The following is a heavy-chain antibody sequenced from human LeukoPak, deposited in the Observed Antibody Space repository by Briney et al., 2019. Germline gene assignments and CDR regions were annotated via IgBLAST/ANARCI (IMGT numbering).Heavy chain of an antibody. CDR2: INPSGGST. Sequence: RASVNVSCTASGYTFTSYYMHWVRQAPGQGLEWMGIINPSGGSTSYAQKFQGRVTMTRDTSTSTVYMELSSLRSEDTAVYYCARDRTGDLHLFDYWGQGTLVTVSS. V-gene: IGHV1-46*01. CDR1: GYTFTSYY. D-gene: IGHD7-27*01. J-gene: IGHJ4*02. CDR3: ARDRTGDLHLFDY.